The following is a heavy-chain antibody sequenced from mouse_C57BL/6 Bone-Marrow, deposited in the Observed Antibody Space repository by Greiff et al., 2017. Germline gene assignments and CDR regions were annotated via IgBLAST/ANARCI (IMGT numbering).Heavy chain of an antibody. CDR2: IYPGDGDT. CDR1: GYAFSSYW. Sequence: QVQLKESGAELVKPGASVKISCKASGYAFSSYWMNWVKQRPGKGLEWIGQIYPGDGDTNYNGKFKGKATLTADKSSSTAYMQLSSLTSEDSAVYFCARRGGQLTLAYWGQGTLVTVSA. J-gene: IGHJ3*01. D-gene: IGHD3-2*02. V-gene: IGHV1-80*01. CDR3: ARRGGQLTLAY.